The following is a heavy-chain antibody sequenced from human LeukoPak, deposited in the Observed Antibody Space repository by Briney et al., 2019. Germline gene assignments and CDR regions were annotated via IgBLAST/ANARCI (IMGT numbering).Heavy chain of an antibody. CDR2: IIPMSGTT. CDR1: GGSFISYG. Sequence: SVKVSCKTSGGSFISYGISWVRQAPGQGLEWMGGIIPMSGTTNYAQKFQGRVAITADDSTSTSYMELSSLRSEDTAMYYCARDAGTIYFPAVSYYNIAGGGMDVWGQGTTVTVSS. D-gene: IGHD3-10*01. J-gene: IGHJ6*02. CDR3: ARDAGTIYFPAVSYYNIAGGGMDV. V-gene: IGHV1-69*01.